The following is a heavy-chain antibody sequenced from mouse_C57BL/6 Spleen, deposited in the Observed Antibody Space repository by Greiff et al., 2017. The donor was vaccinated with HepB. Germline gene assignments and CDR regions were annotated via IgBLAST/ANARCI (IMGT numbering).Heavy chain of an antibody. CDR3: ARYQAHYFDY. D-gene: IGHD3-2*02. CDR1: GFTFTDYY. V-gene: IGHV7-3*01. CDR2: IRNKANGYTT. Sequence: VQLKESGGGLVQPGGSLSLSCAASGFTFTDYYMSWVRQPPGKALEWLGFIRNKANGYTTEYSASVKGRFTISRDNSQSILYLQMNALRAEDSATYYCARYQAHYFDYWGQGTTLTVSS. J-gene: IGHJ2*01.